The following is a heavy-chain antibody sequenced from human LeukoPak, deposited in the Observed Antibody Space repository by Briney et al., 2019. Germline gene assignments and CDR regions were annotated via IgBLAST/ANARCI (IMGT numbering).Heavy chain of an antibody. CDR2: IRYDGSNK. V-gene: IGHV3-30*02. CDR3: AKESGRGSGSFTPAFDI. D-gene: IGHD1-26*01. J-gene: IGHJ3*02. Sequence: AGGSLRLSCAASGFTFNSYGIHWVRQAPGKGLEWVAFIRYDGSNKYYADSVKGRFTISRDKSKNTLYLQMSSLRAEDTAVYYCAKESGRGSGSFTPAFDIWGQGTMVTVSS. CDR1: GFTFNSYG.